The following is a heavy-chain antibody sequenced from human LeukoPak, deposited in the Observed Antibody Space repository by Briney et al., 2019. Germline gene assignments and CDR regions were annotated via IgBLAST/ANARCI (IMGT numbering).Heavy chain of an antibody. CDR2: INPDGGER. D-gene: IGHD3-3*02. V-gene: IGHV3-7*03. CDR1: GFSFSSYY. CDR3: TRDLAEVPGPRMDV. Sequence: GGSLRLSCAASGFSFSSYYMSWVRQAPGKGLEWVALINPDGGERYYVDSVKGRFTISRDNAKNSLYLQMDNLRDDDTARYFCTRDLAEVPGPRMDVWGQGTTVTVSS. J-gene: IGHJ6*02.